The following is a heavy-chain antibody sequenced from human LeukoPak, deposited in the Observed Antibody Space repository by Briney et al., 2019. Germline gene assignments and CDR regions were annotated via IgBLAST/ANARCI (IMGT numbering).Heavy chain of an antibody. J-gene: IGHJ4*02. CDR3: ATLVVGGYYFSGRSYYFDY. V-gene: IGHV1-46*01. CDR1: GYTFTSYY. CDR2: INPSGGST. D-gene: IGHD3-22*01. Sequence: ASVKVSCKASGYTFTSYYMHWVRQAPGQGLEWMGIINPSGGSTGYAQKFQGRVTMTRDTSTSTVYMELSSLRSEDTAVYYCATLVVGGYYFSGRSYYFDYWGQGTLVTVSS.